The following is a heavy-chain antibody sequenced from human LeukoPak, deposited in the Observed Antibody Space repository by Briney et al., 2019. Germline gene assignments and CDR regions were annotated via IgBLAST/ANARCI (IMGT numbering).Heavy chain of an antibody. CDR1: GFTFSSYS. V-gene: IGHV3-66*01. D-gene: IGHD2-15*01. J-gene: IGHJ6*02. CDR3: ARDMSSGSGPYGMDV. Sequence: PGGSLRLSCAASGFTFSSYSMNWVRQAPGKGLEWVSVIYSGGSTYYADSVKGRFTISRDNSKNTLYLQMNSLRAEDTAVYYCARDMSSGSGPYGMDVWGQGTTVTVSS. CDR2: IYSGGST.